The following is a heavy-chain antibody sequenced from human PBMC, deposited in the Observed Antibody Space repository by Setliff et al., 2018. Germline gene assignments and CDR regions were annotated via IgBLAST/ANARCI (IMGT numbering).Heavy chain of an antibody. D-gene: IGHD3-3*01. CDR2: ISSSSSTV. J-gene: IGHJ4*02. Sequence: GGSLRLSCTASGFTFSSYAMSWVRQAPGKGLEWVSYISSSSSTVYYADSVKGRFTISRDNAKNLLYLQMNSLRAEDTAVYYCARDRRAEMYNFWSGSLEYWGQGTLVTVSS. CDR1: GFTFSSYA. CDR3: ARDRRAEMYNFWSGSLEY. V-gene: IGHV3-48*01.